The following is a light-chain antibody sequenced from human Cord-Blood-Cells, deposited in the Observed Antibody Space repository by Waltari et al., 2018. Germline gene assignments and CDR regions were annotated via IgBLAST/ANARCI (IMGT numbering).Light chain of an antibody. J-gene: IGKJ3*01. CDR1: QSISSY. CDR2: AAS. CDR3: QQSYSTPLT. V-gene: IGKV1-39*01. Sequence: DIQMTQSPSSLSASVGARVTITRRASQSISSYFNWYQQTPGKAPKLLIYAASRLQSGVPSRFSGSGSGTDFTLTISSLQPEDFATYYCQQSYSTPLTFGPGTKVDIK.